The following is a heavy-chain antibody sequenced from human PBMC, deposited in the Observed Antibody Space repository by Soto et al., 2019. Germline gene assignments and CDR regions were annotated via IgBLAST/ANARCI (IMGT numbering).Heavy chain of an antibody. CDR2: TRDKSHSYTT. CDR1: GFTFSDHY. CDR3: ARATVGKYYLDY. J-gene: IGHJ4*02. D-gene: IGHD3-16*01. Sequence: VQLVQSGGGLVQPGGSLRLSCAASGFTFSDHYMDWVRQAPGRGLEWVGRTRDKSHSYTTEYAASVKGRFTISRADSKSSLYLQMNSLKTEDTAVYYCARATVGKYYLDYWGQGTLVTVSS. V-gene: IGHV3-72*01.